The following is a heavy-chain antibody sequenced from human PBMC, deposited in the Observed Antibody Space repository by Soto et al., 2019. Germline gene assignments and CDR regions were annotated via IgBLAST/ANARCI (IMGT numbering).Heavy chain of an antibody. CDR3: AGPVYSSQDY. V-gene: IGHV3-23*01. J-gene: IGHJ4*02. D-gene: IGHD5-18*01. CDR2: ISGLGDDT. Sequence: WGCLLVACASSVFTFSIFALGWVRQAPGMGLERVSAISGLGDDTDYADSVKGRFTISRDNSKNTLYLHMNSLRAEDTAVYYCAGPVYSSQDYWGQGALVTVSS. CDR1: VFTFSIFA.